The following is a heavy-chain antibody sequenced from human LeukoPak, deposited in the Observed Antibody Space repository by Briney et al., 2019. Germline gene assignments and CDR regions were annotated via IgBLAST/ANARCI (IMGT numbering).Heavy chain of an antibody. CDR1: GYSISSGYY. CDR3: ATVRGVIITDRYFQH. J-gene: IGHJ1*01. CDR2: IYHSGST. V-gene: IGHV4-38-2*02. D-gene: IGHD3-10*01. Sequence: SETLSLTCTVSGYSISSGYYWGWIRQPPGKGLEWIGSIYHSGSTYYNPSLKSRVTISVDTSKNQFSLKLSSVTAADTAVYYCATVRGVIITDRYFQHWGQGTLVTVSS.